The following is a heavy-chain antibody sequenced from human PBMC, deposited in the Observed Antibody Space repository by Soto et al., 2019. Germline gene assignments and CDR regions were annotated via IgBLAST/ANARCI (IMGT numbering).Heavy chain of an antibody. D-gene: IGHD6-19*01. CDR3: ARDRSRSRSTYSSGWNCYFDL. Sequence: EVQLVESGGGLVQPGGSLRLSCAASGFTFSSYSMNWVRQAPGKGLEWVSYISSSSSTIYYADSVKGRFTISRDNAKNSLYLQMNSLRAEDTAVYYCARDRSRSRSTYSSGWNCYFDLWGRGTLVTVSS. CDR2: ISSSSSTI. CDR1: GFTFSSYS. V-gene: IGHV3-48*01. J-gene: IGHJ2*01.